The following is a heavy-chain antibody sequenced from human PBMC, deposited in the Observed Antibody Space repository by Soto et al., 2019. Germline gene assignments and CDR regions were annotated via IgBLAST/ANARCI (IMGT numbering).Heavy chain of an antibody. Sequence: EAQLSDSGGDLVQPGGSLRLSCAASGFTFSSHGMSWVRQAPGKGLEWISGLSRGGGTTYYADSVKGRFTISRDNSKNTLDLIMNSLRVEDTALYYCAKDGQFRTDGFDVWGQGTMVTVSS. D-gene: IGHD1-1*01. CDR2: LSRGGGTT. CDR3: AKDGQFRTDGFDV. V-gene: IGHV3-23*01. CDR1: GFTFSSHG. J-gene: IGHJ3*01.